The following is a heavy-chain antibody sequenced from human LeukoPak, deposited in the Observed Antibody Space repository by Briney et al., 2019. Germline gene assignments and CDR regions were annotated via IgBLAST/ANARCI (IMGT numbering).Heavy chain of an antibody. D-gene: IGHD2-15*01. CDR1: GFTFDDYA. J-gene: IGHJ4*02. V-gene: IGHV3-9*01. CDR3: AKARVVVVATIGYYFDY. CDR2: ISWNRGSI. Sequence: PGRSLRLSCAASGFTFDDYAMHWVRQAPGKGLEWVSGISWNRGSIGYADSVKGRFTISRDNAKNSLYLQMNSLRAEDTALYYCAKARVVVVATIGYYFDYWGQGTLVTVSS.